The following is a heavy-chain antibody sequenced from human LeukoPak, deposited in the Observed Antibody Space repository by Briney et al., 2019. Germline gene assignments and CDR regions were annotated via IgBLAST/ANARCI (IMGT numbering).Heavy chain of an antibody. CDR1: GGSISSSSYY. Sequence: SETLSLTCTVSGGSISSSSYYWGWIRQPPGKGLEWIGSIYYSGSTYYNPSLKSRVTISVDTSKNQFSLKLSSVTAADTAVYYCARGISGNWGQGTLVTVSS. V-gene: IGHV4-39*07. J-gene: IGHJ4*02. CDR2: IYYSGST. CDR3: ARGISGN.